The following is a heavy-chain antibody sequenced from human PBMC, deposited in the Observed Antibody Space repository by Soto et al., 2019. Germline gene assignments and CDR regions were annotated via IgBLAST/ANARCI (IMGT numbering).Heavy chain of an antibody. Sequence: VQLVESGGGLVQPGGSLRLSCAASGFTFSSSDMHWVRQATGTGLEWVSAIDIGGNTFYPGSVQGRFTMSRENGKNSLYLQKNNLRAGDTAVYYCAREGERGSGDSVGALDIWGPGTLVTVSS. J-gene: IGHJ3*02. D-gene: IGHD1-1*01. V-gene: IGHV3-13*01. CDR1: GFTFSSSD. CDR3: AREGERGSGDSVGALDI. CDR2: IDIGGNT.